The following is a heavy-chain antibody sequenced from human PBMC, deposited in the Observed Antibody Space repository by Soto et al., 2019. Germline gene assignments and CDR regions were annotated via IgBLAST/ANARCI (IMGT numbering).Heavy chain of an antibody. V-gene: IGHV3-30*18. D-gene: IGHD4-17*01. CDR2: ISYDGSNK. J-gene: IGHJ4*02. Sequence: GGSLRLSCAASGFTFSSYGMHWVRQAPGKGLEWVAVISYDGSNKYYADSVKGRFTISRDNSKNTLYLQMNSLRAEDTAVYYCAKDPTPRTVTWVIDYWGQGTLVTVSS. CDR1: GFTFSSYG. CDR3: AKDPTPRTVTWVIDY.